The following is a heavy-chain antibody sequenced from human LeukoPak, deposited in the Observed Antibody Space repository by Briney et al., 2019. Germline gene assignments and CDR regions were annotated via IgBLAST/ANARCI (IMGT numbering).Heavy chain of an antibody. J-gene: IGHJ6*04. V-gene: IGHV3-11*04. Sequence: GGSLRLSCAASGFTFSDYYMSWIRQAPGKGLEWVSYISSSGNTKYHADSVKGRFTISRDNAKNSLYLQMNSLRAEDTAVYYCARVWDSSSPVDVWGKGTTVTVSS. CDR3: ARVWDSSSPVDV. D-gene: IGHD6-6*01. CDR2: ISSSGNTK. CDR1: GFTFSDYY.